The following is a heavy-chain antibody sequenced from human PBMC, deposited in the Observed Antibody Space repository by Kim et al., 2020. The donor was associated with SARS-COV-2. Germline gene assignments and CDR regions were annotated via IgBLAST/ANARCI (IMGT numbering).Heavy chain of an antibody. J-gene: IGHJ4*02. CDR1: GFTFSSYA. V-gene: IGHV3-30*04. CDR3: ARDRTMVRGAPTDY. D-gene: IGHD3-10*01. Sequence: GGSLRLSCAASGFTFSSYAMHWVRQAPGKGLEWVAVISYDGSNKYYADSVKGRFTISRDNSKNTLYLQMNSLRAEDTAVYYCARDRTMVRGAPTDYWGQG. CDR2: ISYDGSNK.